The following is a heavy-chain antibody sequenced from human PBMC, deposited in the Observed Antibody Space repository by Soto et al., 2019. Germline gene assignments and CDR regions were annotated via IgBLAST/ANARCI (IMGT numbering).Heavy chain of an antibody. CDR1: GYSFITYG. CDR2: ISADDGET. J-gene: IGHJ5*02. D-gene: IGHD6-13*01. CDR3: ARDPRQPRYSSRGGGLDP. Sequence: QVQLVQSGTEVKKPGASVKVSCKASGYSFITYGISWVRQAPGQGLEWMGWISADDGETNYAQKFQDRVTMTTDTYTTTAYLELRSLRSDDTAVYYCARDPRQPRYSSRGGGLDPWGQGTLVTVSS. V-gene: IGHV1-18*01.